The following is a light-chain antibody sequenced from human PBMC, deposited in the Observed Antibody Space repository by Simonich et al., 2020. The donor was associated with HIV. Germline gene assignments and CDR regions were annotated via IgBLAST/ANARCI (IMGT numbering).Light chain of an antibody. CDR3: CSYTSSSTLV. V-gene: IGLV2-11*01. CDR2: EVN. J-gene: IGLJ3*02. CDR1: SSDVGGYNY. Sequence: QSALTQPASVSGSPGQSVTISCTGTSSDVGGYNYVSWYQQHPDKAPKLFIYEVNKRPSGVPDRFSGSKSGNTASLTISGLQSEDEADYYCCSYTSSSTLVFGGGTKLTVL.